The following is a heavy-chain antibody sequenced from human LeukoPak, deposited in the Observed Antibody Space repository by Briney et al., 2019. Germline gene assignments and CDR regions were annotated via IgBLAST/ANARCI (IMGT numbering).Heavy chain of an antibody. CDR2: INPNSGGT. CDR1: GYTFTVYY. Sequence: VASVKVSCKASGYTFTVYYMHWVRQAPGQGLEWMGWINPNSGGTNYTQKFQGRVTMTRDTSISTAYMELSRLRSDDTAVYYCARPRGRFLEWLSAYYFDYWGQGTLVTVSS. V-gene: IGHV1-2*02. J-gene: IGHJ4*02. D-gene: IGHD3-3*01. CDR3: ARPRGRFLEWLSAYYFDY.